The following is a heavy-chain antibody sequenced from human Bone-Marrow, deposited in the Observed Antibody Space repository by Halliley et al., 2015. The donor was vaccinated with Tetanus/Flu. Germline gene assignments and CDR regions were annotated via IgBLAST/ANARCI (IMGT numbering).Heavy chain of an antibody. V-gene: IGHV3-74*01. D-gene: IGHD1-26*01. J-gene: IGHJ4*02. CDR2: VKGDGTTT. Sequence: GLVWVSNVKGDGTTTVYADSVRGRFTISRDNAKNTVYLQMNSLRVEDTALYYCATGERYYFDSWGQGTLVTVSS. CDR3: ATGERYYFDS.